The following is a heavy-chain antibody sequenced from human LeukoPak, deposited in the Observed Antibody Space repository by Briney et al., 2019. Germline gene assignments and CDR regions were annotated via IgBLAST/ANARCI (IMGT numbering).Heavy chain of an antibody. Sequence: SETLSLSCTVSGGSISTYYWSWIRQPPGKGLEWIGYIYYRGSTSYNPSLKSRVTILVDTSKNQFSLNLSSVTAADTAVYYCARGGYTTGGYWYLDLWGRGTLVTVSS. CDR1: GGSISTYY. D-gene: IGHD4-17*01. J-gene: IGHJ2*01. CDR2: IYYRGST. CDR3: ARGGYTTGGYWYLDL. V-gene: IGHV4-59*01.